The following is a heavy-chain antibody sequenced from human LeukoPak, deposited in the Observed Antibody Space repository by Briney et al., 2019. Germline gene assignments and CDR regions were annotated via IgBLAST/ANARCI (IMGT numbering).Heavy chain of an antibody. CDR3: ARARWLQLYYYGMDV. Sequence: PSETLSLTCAVYGGSISSYYWSWIRQPPGKGLEWIGYIYYSGSTNYNPSLKSRVTISVDTSKNQFSLKLSSVTAADTAVYYCARARWLQLYYYGMDVWGQGTTVTVSS. CDR2: IYYSGST. D-gene: IGHD5-24*01. CDR1: GGSISSYY. V-gene: IGHV4-59*01. J-gene: IGHJ6*02.